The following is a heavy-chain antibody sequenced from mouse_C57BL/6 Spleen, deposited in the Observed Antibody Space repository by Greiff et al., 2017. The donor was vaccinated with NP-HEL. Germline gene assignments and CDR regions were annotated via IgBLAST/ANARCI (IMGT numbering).Heavy chain of an antibody. CDR1: GFSLTSYG. CDR2: IWSDGST. D-gene: IGHD3-3*01. Sequence: VKLVESGPGLVAPSQSLSITCTVSGFSLTSYGVHWVRQPPGKGLEWLVVIWSDGSTTYNSALQSRLSISKDNSQSQVFLKMNSLQTDDPAMYYCARRGDYYAMDYWGQGTSVTVSS. V-gene: IGHV2-6*03. J-gene: IGHJ4*01. CDR3: ARRGDYYAMDY.